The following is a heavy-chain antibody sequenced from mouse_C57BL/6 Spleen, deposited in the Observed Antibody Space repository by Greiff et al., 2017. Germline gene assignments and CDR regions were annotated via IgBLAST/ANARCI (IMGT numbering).Heavy chain of an antibody. J-gene: IGHJ1*03. D-gene: IGHD4-1*01. CDR2: INPNNGGT. CDR1: GYTFTDYY. Sequence: EVQLQQSGPELVKPGASVKISCKASGYTFTDYYMNWVKQSHGKSLEWIGDINPNNGGTSYNQKFKGKATLTVDKSSSTAYMELRSRTSEDSAVYYCARGELGRRYFDVWGTGTTVTVSS. V-gene: IGHV1-26*01. CDR3: ARGELGRRYFDV.